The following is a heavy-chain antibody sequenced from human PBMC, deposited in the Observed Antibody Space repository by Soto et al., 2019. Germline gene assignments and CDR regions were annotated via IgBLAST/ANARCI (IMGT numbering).Heavy chain of an antibody. D-gene: IGHD5-18*01. J-gene: IGHJ6*02. V-gene: IGHV1-3*01. CDR1: GYTFTSYA. Sequence: QVQLVQSGAEVKKPGASVKVSCKASGYTFTSYAMHWVRQAPGQRLEWMGWINADNGNTKYSQKFQGRVTITRDTSARTAYMELSSLRSDDTAVYYSARDRGYSYGYGMDVWGQGTTVTVSS. CDR2: INADNGNT. CDR3: ARDRGYSYGYGMDV.